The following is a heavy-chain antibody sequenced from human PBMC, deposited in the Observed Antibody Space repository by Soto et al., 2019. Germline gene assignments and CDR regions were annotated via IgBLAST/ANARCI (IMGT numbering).Heavy chain of an antibody. CDR3: ARHRGSSSSFMYV. J-gene: IGHJ6*02. CDR2: IDPSDSYS. CDR1: GDRFTSYW. V-gene: IGHV5-10-1*01. Sequence: PXESLKISCKGSGDRFTSYWISWVRQMPGKGLEWMGMIDPSDSYSNYSPSFQGHVTISADKFLSTAYLQWSSLKASDSAIYYCARHRGSSSSFMYVWGQGTTVTVSS. D-gene: IGHD6-19*01.